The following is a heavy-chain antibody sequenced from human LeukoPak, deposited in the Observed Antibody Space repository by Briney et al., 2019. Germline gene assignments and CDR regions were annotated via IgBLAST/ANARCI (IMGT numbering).Heavy chain of an antibody. CDR1: GYTFTGYY. CDR2: INPNSGGT. CDR3: ARVSWGEGHSYYYYGMDV. D-gene: IGHD3-16*01. J-gene: IGHJ6*02. V-gene: IGHV1-2*06. Sequence: ASVKVSCEASGYTFTGYYMHWVRQAPGQGLEWMGRINPNSGGTNYAQKFQGRVTMTRDTSISTAYMELSRLRSDDTAVYYCARVSWGEGHSYYYYGMDVWGQGTTVTVSS.